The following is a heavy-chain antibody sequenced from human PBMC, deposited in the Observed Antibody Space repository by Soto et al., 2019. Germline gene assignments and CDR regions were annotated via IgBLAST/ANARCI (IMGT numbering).Heavy chain of an antibody. CDR3: AKDGDFDSSGYYYGRYFDY. V-gene: IGHV3-30*18. Sequence: QVQLVESGVGVVQPGRSLRLSCSASGFTFSSYGLHWVRQAPGKGLEWVAVLSSNGNFQSYADSVKGRFTISRDNSENTLYLQMNSLRAEDTAVYYCAKDGDFDSSGYYYGRYFDYWGQGTLVTVAS. J-gene: IGHJ4*02. CDR1: GFTFSSYG. D-gene: IGHD3-22*01. CDR2: LSSNGNFQ.